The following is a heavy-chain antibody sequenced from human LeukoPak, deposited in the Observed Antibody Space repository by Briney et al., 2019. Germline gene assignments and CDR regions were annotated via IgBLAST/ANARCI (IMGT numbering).Heavy chain of an antibody. D-gene: IGHD1-26*01. V-gene: IGHV3-15*01. CDR3: TTVVGAATLRVGY. Sequence: GGSLRLSCAASGFTFSNAWMTWVRQAPGKGLEWVGRIKSKTDGGTTDYAAPVKGRFIISRDDSKNTLYLEMKSLKTEDTAVYYCTTVVGAATLRVGYWGQGTLVTVSS. J-gene: IGHJ4*02. CDR1: GFTFSNAW. CDR2: IKSKTDGGTT.